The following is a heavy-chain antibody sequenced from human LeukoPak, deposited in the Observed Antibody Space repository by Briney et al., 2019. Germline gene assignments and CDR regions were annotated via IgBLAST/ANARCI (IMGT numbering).Heavy chain of an antibody. Sequence: ASVKVSCKASGYTFTCYYMHWGRQAPGQGLEWKGWTNPNSGGTNYAQKFQGRVTMTRDTSISTAYMELSRLRSDDTAVYYCARDRSIAAPPFDYWGQGTLVTVSS. CDR1: GYTFTCYY. J-gene: IGHJ4*02. CDR3: ARDRSIAAPPFDY. CDR2: TNPNSGGT. V-gene: IGHV1-2*02. D-gene: IGHD6-6*01.